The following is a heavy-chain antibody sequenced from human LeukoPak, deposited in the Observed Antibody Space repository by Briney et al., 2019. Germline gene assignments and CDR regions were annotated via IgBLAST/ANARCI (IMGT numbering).Heavy chain of an antibody. J-gene: IGHJ4*02. CDR3: ARGVSGYSGYDPPVPNDY. Sequence: GASVKVSCKASGYTFTSYDINWVRQATGQGLEWMGWMNPNSGNTGYAQKFQGRVTITRNTSISTAYMELSSLRSEDTAVYYCARGVSGYSGYDPPVPNDYWGQGTLVTVSS. CDR2: MNPNSGNT. D-gene: IGHD5-12*01. V-gene: IGHV1-8*03. CDR1: GYTFTSYD.